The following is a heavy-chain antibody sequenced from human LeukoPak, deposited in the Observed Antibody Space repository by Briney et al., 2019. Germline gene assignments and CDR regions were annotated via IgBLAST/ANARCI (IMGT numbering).Heavy chain of an antibody. CDR1: GFTFSSYS. V-gene: IGHV3-48*01. CDR2: ISSSSSTI. D-gene: IGHD2-15*01. CDR3: ASNWCSGGLCYASLGY. Sequence: GGSLRLSCAASGFTFSSYSMNWVRQAPGKGLEWVSYISSSSSTIYYADSVKGRFTISRDNAKNSLYLQMKSLRAEDTAVYYCASNWCSGGLCYASLGYWGQGTLVTVSS. J-gene: IGHJ4*02.